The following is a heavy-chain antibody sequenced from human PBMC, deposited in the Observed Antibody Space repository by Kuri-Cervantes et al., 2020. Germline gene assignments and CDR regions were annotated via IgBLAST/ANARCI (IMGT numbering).Heavy chain of an antibody. D-gene: IGHD6-19*01. CDR3: AKGEQWLVY. Sequence: GESLKISCAASGFTFSSYWMSWVRQAPGKGLEWVSAISGSGGSTYYADSVKGRFTISRDNSKNMLYLQMNSLRAEDTAVYYCAKGEQWLVYWGQGTLVTVSS. CDR2: ISGSGGST. J-gene: IGHJ4*02. CDR1: GFTFSSYW. V-gene: IGHV3-23*01.